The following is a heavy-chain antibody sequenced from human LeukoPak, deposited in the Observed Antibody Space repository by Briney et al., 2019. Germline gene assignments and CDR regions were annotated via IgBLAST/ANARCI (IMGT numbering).Heavy chain of an antibody. CDR2: IYHGDSDT. CDR3: ARSGSHTTFDY. J-gene: IGHJ4*02. D-gene: IGHD1-26*01. V-gene: IGHV5-51*01. CDR1: GSSFTNSW. Sequence: GESLKISGKGSGSSFTNSWSGGGRRMPGKGLGWMGIIYHGDSDTRYSPSFQGQVTISADKSISTAYLQWSSLKASDTAMYYCARSGSHTTFDYWGQGTLVTVSS.